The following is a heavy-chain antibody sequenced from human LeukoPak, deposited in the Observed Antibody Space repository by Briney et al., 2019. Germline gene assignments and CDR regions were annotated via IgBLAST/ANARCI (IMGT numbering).Heavy chain of an antibody. D-gene: IGHD5-12*01. V-gene: IGHV4-31*11. J-gene: IGHJ4*02. CDR3: ARVNDRYSGYDLSSDY. CDR1: GGSISSGGYY. CDR2: IYYSGST. Sequence: SETLSLTCAVSGGSISSGGYYWSWIRQHPGKGLEWIGYIYYSGSTYYNPSLKSRVTISVDTSKNQFSLKLSSVTAADTAVYYCARVNDRYSGYDLSSDYWGQGTLVTVSS.